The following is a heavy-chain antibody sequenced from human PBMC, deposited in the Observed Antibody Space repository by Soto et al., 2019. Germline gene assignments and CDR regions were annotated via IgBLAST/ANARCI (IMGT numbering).Heavy chain of an antibody. V-gene: IGHV3-15*01. J-gene: IGHJ4*02. CDR3: TTGRYVSSLYFDS. CDR2: INSKIDGGTT. CDR1: GITFSNAW. D-gene: IGHD6-6*01. Sequence: EVQLVESGGGLVKPGGSLRVSCAASGITFSNAWMTWVGQAPGKGLEWVVRINSKIDGGTTDYGVPVKGRITISRDDSKNTLYLQMNSLKTEGAAVYYCTTGRYVSSLYFDSWGQGTLVTVS.